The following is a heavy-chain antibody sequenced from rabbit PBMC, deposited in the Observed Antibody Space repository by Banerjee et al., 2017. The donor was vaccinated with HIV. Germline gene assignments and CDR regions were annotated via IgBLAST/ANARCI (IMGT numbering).Heavy chain of an antibody. CDR2: IITSSGST. J-gene: IGHJ4*01. CDR1: GFDLSSYHY. D-gene: IGHD7-1*01. CDR3: ARDGFGTGPDYDL. V-gene: IGHV1S45*01. Sequence: QEQLVESGGGLVKPEGSLKLSCKASGFDLSSYHYMCWVRQAPGKGLESVACIITSSGSTYYANWAKGRFTISKTSSTTVTLQMTSLTAADTATYFCARDGFGTGPDYDLWGPGTLVTVS.